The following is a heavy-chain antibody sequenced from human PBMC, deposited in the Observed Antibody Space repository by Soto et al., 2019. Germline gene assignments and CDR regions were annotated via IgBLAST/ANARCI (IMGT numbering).Heavy chain of an antibody. J-gene: IGHJ6*02. Sequence: PGGSLRLSCAASGFTFRTYWMNWVRQAPGKGLEWVAKINQDGSVKYYVDSVRGRFTISRDNAKNSLFLQMNSLRLEDTALYYCAKASGLNPYYYYGLDVWGQGTTVTVSS. CDR1: GFTFRTYW. CDR2: INQDGSVK. V-gene: IGHV3-7*03. CDR3: AKASGLNPYYYYGLDV. D-gene: IGHD3-10*01.